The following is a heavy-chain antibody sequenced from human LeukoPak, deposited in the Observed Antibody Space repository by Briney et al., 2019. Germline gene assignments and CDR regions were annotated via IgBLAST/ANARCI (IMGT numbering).Heavy chain of an antibody. Sequence: ASVKVPCKASGYTFTSYGITWVRQAPGQGPEWMGWISAYNGHTNYAQKLQGRVTMTTDTSTNTGYMELRSLRSDDTAVYYCATFYDSSGYYWFDPWGQGTLVTVSS. D-gene: IGHD3-22*01. CDR2: ISAYNGHT. CDR3: ATFYDSSGYYWFDP. J-gene: IGHJ5*02. V-gene: IGHV1-18*01. CDR1: GYTFTSYG.